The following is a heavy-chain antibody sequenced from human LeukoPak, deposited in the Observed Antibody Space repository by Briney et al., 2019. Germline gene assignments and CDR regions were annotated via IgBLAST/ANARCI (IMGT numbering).Heavy chain of an antibody. V-gene: IGHV1-2*02. Sequence: ASVKVSCKAPGYTFTGYYMHWVRQAPGQGLEWMGWINPNSGGTNYAQKFQGRVTMTRDTSISTAYMELSRLRSDDTAVYYCARGYYGGNPTLFDYWGQGTLVTVSS. CDR2: INPNSGGT. J-gene: IGHJ4*02. D-gene: IGHD4-23*01. CDR3: ARGYYGGNPTLFDY. CDR1: GYTFTGYY.